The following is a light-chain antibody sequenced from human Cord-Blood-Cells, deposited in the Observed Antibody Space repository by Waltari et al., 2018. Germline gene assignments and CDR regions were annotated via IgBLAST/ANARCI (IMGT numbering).Light chain of an antibody. Sequence: IQITPCPSSVSASVGDRVPMTLRASQGISSWLAWYQQKPGKTPKILIYVASSLQSGVPSRFSGSGSGTEFTLTISSLQPEDFATYYCQQYNSFPWTFGQGTKVEIK. CDR3: QQYNSFPWT. CDR1: QGISSW. J-gene: IGKJ1*01. V-gene: IGKV1-12*01. CDR2: VAS.